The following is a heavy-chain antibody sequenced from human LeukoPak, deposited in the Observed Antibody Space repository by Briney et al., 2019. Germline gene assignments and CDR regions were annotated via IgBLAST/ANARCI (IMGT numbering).Heavy chain of an antibody. CDR2: IYHSGST. CDR3: ARVKAEVGYCSGGSCYGSYYYGMDV. D-gene: IGHD2-15*01. V-gene: IGHV4-30-2*01. Sequence: SETLSLTCAVSGGSISSGGYSWSWIRQPPGKGLEWIGYIYHSGSTYHNPSLKSRVTISVDKSKNQFSLKLSSVTAADTAVYYCARVKAEVGYCSGGSCYGSYYYGMDVWGQGTTVTVSS. J-gene: IGHJ6*02. CDR1: GGSISSGGYS.